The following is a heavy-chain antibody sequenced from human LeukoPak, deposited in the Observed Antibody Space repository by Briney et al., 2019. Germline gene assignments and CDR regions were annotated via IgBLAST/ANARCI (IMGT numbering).Heavy chain of an antibody. V-gene: IGHV1-46*01. D-gene: IGHD6-13*01. CDR1: GYTFTSYY. CDR2: INPSGGST. Sequence: ASVKVSCKASGYTFTSYYMHWVRQAPGQGLEWMGIINPSGGSTSYAQKFQGRVTMTRDTSTSTVYMELSSLRSEDTAVYYCAREGWAPYSTSQALGFDYWHPGTLVTVSS. J-gene: IGHJ4*02. CDR3: AREGWAPYSTSQALGFDY.